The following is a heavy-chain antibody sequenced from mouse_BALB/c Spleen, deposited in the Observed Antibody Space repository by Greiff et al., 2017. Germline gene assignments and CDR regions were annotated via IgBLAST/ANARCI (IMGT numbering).Heavy chain of an antibody. CDR1: GFSFTSYG. CDR3: ARDNYYGSRGGWFAY. J-gene: IGHJ3*01. D-gene: IGHD1-1*01. Sequence: QVQLKESGPGLVAPSQSLSITCTVSGFSFTSYGVHWVRQPPGKGLEWLGVIWAGGSTNYNSALMSRLSISKDNSKSQVFLKMNSLQTDDTAMYYCARDNYYGSRGGWFAYWGQGTLVTVSA. V-gene: IGHV2-9*02. CDR2: IWAGGST.